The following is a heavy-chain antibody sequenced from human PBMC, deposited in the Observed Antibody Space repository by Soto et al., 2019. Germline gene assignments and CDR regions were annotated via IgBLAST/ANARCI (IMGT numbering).Heavy chain of an antibody. V-gene: IGHV2-5*02. D-gene: IGHD1-7*01. CDR1: GFSITTSGVG. J-gene: IGHJ3*01. CDR3: AHRVTLQSTWNYGAFDF. CDR2: TYWDDDN. Sequence: SGPTLVNPTPTLTLTCSLSGFSITTSGVGVAWVRQPPGKALEWLAFTYWDDDNRYNPSLRTRLTTAKDASRNQVVLTMTNMDPADTATYYCAHRVTLQSTWNYGAFDFWGQGALVTVSS.